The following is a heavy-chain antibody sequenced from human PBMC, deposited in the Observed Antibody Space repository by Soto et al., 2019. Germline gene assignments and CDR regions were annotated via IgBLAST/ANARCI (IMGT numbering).Heavy chain of an antibody. D-gene: IGHD2-21*01. V-gene: IGHV1-18*01. CDR3: XXGXXCGGAPGXXXXDX. CDR2: ISAYNGNT. CDR1: GYKFISHS. Sequence: QIQLVQSGGEVKKPGASVKVSCKSSGYKFISHSITWVRQAPGQGLEWMGRISAYNGNTNYAQKLQGRVTMTTDTXTNTAYMEXXXXXXXXXXXXXXXXGXXCGGAPGXXXXDXWXXXTTV. J-gene: IGHJ6*02.